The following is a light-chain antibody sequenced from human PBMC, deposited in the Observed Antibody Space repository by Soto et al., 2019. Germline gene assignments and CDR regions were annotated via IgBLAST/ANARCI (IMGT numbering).Light chain of an antibody. CDR1: SRDVGGYNY. V-gene: IGLV2-8*01. Sequence: QSALTQPPSASGSPGQSVTISCTGTSRDVGGYNYVSWYQQHPGKAPKLIISEVSKRPSGVPDRFSGSKSGNTASLSVSGLQADDEADYYCSSYAGSNNLLFGGGTKLTVL. CDR3: SSYAGSNNLL. CDR2: EVS. J-gene: IGLJ2*01.